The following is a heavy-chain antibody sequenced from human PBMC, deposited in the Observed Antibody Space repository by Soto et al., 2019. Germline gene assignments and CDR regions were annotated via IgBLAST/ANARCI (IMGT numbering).Heavy chain of an antibody. Sequence: EVQLVESGGGLVQPGESLRLSCAASGFTFSGFSMNWVRQAPGKGLEWVSYIGTSGXXXXYADXVKGRXTXXXXNAXTXXXXXXXXXXXXXXXXXXXXXXXXXXXGYYTGICDYWGQGTLVTVSS. J-gene: IGHJ4*02. V-gene: IGHV3-48*01. CDR3: XXXXXXXXGYYTGICDY. CDR2: IGTSGXXX. D-gene: IGHD3-3*01. CDR1: GFTFSGFS.